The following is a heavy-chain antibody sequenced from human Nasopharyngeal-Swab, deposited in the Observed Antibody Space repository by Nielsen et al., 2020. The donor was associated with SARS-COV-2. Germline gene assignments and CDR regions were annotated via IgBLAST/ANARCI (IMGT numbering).Heavy chain of an antibody. Sequence: GGSLRLSCAASGFTFSRFWMTWVRQAPGKGLEWVAYLKQDGSEEYYVDSVKGRFTISRDNAKNSLYLQMSNLGAEDTAVYYCARMNYYFYYGMDVWGQGTTVTVSS. J-gene: IGHJ6*02. CDR2: LKQDGSEE. CDR1: GFTFSRFW. V-gene: IGHV3-7*01. CDR3: ARMNYYFYYGMDV.